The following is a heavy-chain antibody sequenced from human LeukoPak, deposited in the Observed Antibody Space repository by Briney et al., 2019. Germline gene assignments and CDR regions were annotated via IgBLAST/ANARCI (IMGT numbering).Heavy chain of an antibody. CDR1: GFTVSSNE. J-gene: IGHJ4*02. V-gene: IGHV3-66*01. CDR2: IYSGGNT. CDR3: ARESPDY. Sequence: GGALRLGCAASGFTVSSNEMAWGRQTRGKGVGWVSIIYSGGNTYYADSVKGRFTISRDNSKNTLYLQMNSLRAEHTAVYYCARESPDYWGQGTLVTVSS.